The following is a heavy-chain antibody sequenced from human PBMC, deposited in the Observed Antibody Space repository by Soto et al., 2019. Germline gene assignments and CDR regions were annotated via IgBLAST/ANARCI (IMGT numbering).Heavy chain of an antibody. V-gene: IGHV1-18*04. CDR2: ISAYNGNT. J-gene: IGHJ6*02. Sequence: ASVKVSCKASGYTFTSYDISWVRPAPGQGHEWMVCISAYNGNTNYAQKLQGRVTMTTDTSTSTSYMELRRLRSDDTAVYYWARKGYSSSSSGLGYYYYGMDVWGQGTTVTVSS. CDR1: GYTFTSYD. D-gene: IGHD6-6*01. CDR3: ARKGYSSSSSGLGYYYYGMDV.